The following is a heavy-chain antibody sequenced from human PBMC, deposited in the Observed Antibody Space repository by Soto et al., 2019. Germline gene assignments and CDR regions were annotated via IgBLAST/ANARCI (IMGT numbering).Heavy chain of an antibody. J-gene: IGHJ6*02. V-gene: IGHV1-24*01. CDR3: ATPLLTDRYYYGMDV. CDR2: FDPEDGET. Sequence: ASVKVSFKVSGYTLTELSMHWVRQAPGKGLEWMGGFDPEDGETIYAQKFQGRVTMTEDTSTDTAYMELSSLRSEDTAVYYCATPLLTDRYYYGMDVWGQGTTVTVSS. CDR1: GYTLTELS.